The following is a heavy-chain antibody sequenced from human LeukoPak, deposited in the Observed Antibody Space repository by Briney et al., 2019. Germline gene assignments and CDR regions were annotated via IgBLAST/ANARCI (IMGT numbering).Heavy chain of an antibody. V-gene: IGHV1-2*02. Sequence: ASVKVSCKASGYTFTGYYMHWVRQAPGQGLEWMGWTNPNSGGTNYAQKFQGRVTMTRDTSISTAYMELSRLRSDDTAVYYCARPLSGWANNWFDPWGQGTLVTVSS. CDR3: ARPLSGWANNWFDP. CDR2: TNPNSGGT. CDR1: GYTFTGYY. D-gene: IGHD6-19*01. J-gene: IGHJ5*02.